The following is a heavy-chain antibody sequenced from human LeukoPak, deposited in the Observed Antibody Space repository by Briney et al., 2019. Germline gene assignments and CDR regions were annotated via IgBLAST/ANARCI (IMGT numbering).Heavy chain of an antibody. J-gene: IGHJ6*03. Sequence: ASVKVSCKASGYTFTSYGISWVRQAPGQGLEWMGWISAYNGNTNYAQKLQGRVTMTTDTSTSTAYMELRSLRSDDTAVYYCARDRVAAAGTHYYYYYMDVWGKGTTVTVSS. V-gene: IGHV1-18*01. CDR2: ISAYNGNT. D-gene: IGHD6-13*01. CDR1: GYTFTSYG. CDR3: ARDRVAAAGTHYYYYYMDV.